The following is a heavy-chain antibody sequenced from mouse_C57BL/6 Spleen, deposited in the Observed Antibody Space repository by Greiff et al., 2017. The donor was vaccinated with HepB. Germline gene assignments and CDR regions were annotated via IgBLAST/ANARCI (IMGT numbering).Heavy chain of an antibody. Sequence: EVHLVESGGGLVKPGGSLKLSCAASGFTFSDYGMHWVRQAPEKGLEWVAYISSGSSTIYYADTVKGRFTISRDNAKNTLFLQMTSLRSEDTAMYYCARNSLRSYYYAMDYWGQGTSVTVSS. J-gene: IGHJ4*01. CDR2: ISSGSSTI. V-gene: IGHV5-17*01. CDR1: GFTFSDYG. D-gene: IGHD1-1*01. CDR3: ARNSLRSYYYAMDY.